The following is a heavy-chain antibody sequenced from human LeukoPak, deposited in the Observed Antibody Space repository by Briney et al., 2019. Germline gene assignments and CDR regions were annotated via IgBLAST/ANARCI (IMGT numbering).Heavy chain of an antibody. CDR2: ISWNSGSI. D-gene: IGHD1-26*01. V-gene: IGHV3-9*03. J-gene: IGHJ3*02. CDR3: AKDMSLRVGATGAFDI. Sequence: GRSLRLSCAASGFTFDDYAMHWVRQAPGKGLEWVSGISWNSGSIGYADSVKGRFTISRDNAKNSLYLQMNSLRAEDMALYYCAKDMSLRVGATGAFDIWGQGTMVTVSS. CDR1: GFTFDDYA.